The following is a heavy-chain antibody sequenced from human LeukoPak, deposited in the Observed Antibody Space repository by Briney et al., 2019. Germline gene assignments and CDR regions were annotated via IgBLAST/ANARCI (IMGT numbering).Heavy chain of an antibody. CDR3: AREGFLEWLVLLGGTNWFDP. J-gene: IGHJ5*02. D-gene: IGHD3-3*01. CDR1: GFTFSSYW. Sequence: SGGSLRLSCAASGFTFSSYWMSWVRQAPGKGLEWVATIRQDGSQKYYVDSVKGRFTISRDNAKNSLYLQMNGLRAEDTAAYYCAREGFLEWLVLLGGTNWFDPWGQGTLVTVSS. V-gene: IGHV3-7*01. CDR2: IRQDGSQK.